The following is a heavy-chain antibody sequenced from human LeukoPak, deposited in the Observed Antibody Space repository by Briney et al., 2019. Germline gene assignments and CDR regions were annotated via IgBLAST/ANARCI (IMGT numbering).Heavy chain of an antibody. V-gene: IGHV4-34*01. CDR2: INHSGST. D-gene: IGHD2-15*01. CDR1: GGSFSGYY. CDR3: ARVDCSGGSCSSLDP. Sequence: PSETLSLTCAVYGGSFSGYYWSWIRQPPGKGLEWIGEINHSGSTNYNPSLKSRVTISVDTSKNQFSLKLSSVTAADTAVYYCARVDCSGGSCSSLDPWGQGTLVTVSS. J-gene: IGHJ5*02.